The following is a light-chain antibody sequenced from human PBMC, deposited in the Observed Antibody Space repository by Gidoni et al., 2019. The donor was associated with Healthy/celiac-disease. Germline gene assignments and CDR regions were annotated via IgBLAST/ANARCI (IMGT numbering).Light chain of an antibody. Sequence: DIQMTQSPSSLSASVGDRVTITCRASQSISSYLNWYQQKPGKAPKLLIYAASSLQSGVPSRFSGSGSGTDFNLTISSLQPEDFATYYWQQSYSTSWTFGQGTKVEIK. J-gene: IGKJ1*01. CDR1: QSISSY. CDR3: QQSYSTSWT. V-gene: IGKV1-39*01. CDR2: AAS.